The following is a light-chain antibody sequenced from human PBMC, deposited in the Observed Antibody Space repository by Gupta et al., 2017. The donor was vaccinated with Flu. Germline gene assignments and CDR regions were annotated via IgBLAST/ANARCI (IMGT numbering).Light chain of an antibody. V-gene: IGKV4-1*01. CDR3: QQKDRIPLT. CDR1: QSGCYDAREKNY. Sequence: SLGERATINCKSSQSGCYDAREKNYLSWYQQKPGQPPKVLINWASSRESGGPDRCSGSGSGTDFILTINSRQAEDVAVYYCQQKDRIPLTFGRGTXVEIK. J-gene: IGKJ4*01. CDR2: WAS.